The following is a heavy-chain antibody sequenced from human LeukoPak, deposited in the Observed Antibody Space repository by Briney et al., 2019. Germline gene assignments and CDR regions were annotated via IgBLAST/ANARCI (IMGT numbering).Heavy chain of an antibody. J-gene: IGHJ4*02. V-gene: IGHV3-11*06. CDR1: GFTFSDYY. CDR3: ARVNPISSGFYAY. CDR2: ISGSSSDT. D-gene: IGHD3-22*01. Sequence: GGSLRLSCAASGFTFSDYYMTWIRQAPGKGLEWVSYISGSSSDTNYADFVKGRFTISRDNAKDSLYLQMNSLRAEDTAVYYCARVNPISSGFYAYWGQGTPVTVSS.